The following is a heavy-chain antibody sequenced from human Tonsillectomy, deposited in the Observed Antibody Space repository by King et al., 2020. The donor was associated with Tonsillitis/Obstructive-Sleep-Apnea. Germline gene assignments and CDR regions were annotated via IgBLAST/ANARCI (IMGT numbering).Heavy chain of an antibody. Sequence: QLQESGPGLVKPSETLSLTCTVSGGSISGYYWSWIRQPPGKGLEWIGYIFYSGSTNYNPSLKSRVTISVDTSKNQFSLKLGSVTAADTAVYYCASLVPSLSAFDIWGQGTMVTVSS. CDR3: ASLVPSLSAFDI. V-gene: IGHV4-59*08. CDR1: GGSISGYY. D-gene: IGHD2-2*01. CDR2: IFYSGST. J-gene: IGHJ3*02.